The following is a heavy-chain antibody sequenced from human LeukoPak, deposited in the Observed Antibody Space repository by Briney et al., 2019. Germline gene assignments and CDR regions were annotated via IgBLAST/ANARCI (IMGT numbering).Heavy chain of an antibody. J-gene: IGHJ4*02. CDR1: GYSISSGYY. CDR3: ASAPGDFWSGYPDYFDH. Sequence: TSETLSLTCAVSGYSISSGYYWGWIRQPPGKGLEWIGSIYHSGSTYYNPSLKSRVTISVDTSKNQFSLKLSSVTAADTAVYYCASAPGDFWSGYPDYFDHWGQGTLVTVSS. CDR2: IYHSGST. V-gene: IGHV4-38-2*01. D-gene: IGHD3-3*01.